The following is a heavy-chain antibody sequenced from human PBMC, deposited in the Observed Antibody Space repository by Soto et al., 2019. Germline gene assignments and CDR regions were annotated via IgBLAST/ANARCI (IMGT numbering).Heavy chain of an antibody. CDR1: GFTFSSYG. CDR3: AKNRVSSGWPSFAY. D-gene: IGHD6-19*01. V-gene: IGHV3-30*18. Sequence: QVQLVESGGGVVQPGRSLRLSCAASGFTFSSYGVHWVRQAPGKGLEWVAIISYDGSNKYYADSVEGRFTISRDNLKNTLPLQMNSLRPEDTAVYYCAKNRVSSGWPSFAYWGQGTLVTVSS. CDR2: ISYDGSNK. J-gene: IGHJ4*02.